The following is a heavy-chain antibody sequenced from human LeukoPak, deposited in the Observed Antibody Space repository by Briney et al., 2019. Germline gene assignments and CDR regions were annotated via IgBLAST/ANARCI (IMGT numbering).Heavy chain of an antibody. D-gene: IGHD6-13*01. Sequence: SETLSLTCTVSGGSISSYYWSWIRQPPGKGLEWIGYIYYSGSTNYNPSLKSRVTISVDKSKNQFSLKLSSVTAADTAVYYCASGIAAAGRSDYWGQGTLVTVSS. CDR2: IYYSGST. J-gene: IGHJ4*02. CDR3: ASGIAAAGRSDY. V-gene: IGHV4-59*12. CDR1: GGSISSYY.